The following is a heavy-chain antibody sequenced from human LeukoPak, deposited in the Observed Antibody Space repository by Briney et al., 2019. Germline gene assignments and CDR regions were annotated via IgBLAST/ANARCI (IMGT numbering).Heavy chain of an antibody. J-gene: IGHJ4*02. D-gene: IGHD6-19*01. CDR3: ATKQWLAPPPDS. CDR2: INTDGTVT. Sequence: GGSLRLSCAASGFTFSKYWMLWVRQAPGKGLESVARINTDGTVTTYADSMKGRFTVSRDNADNTMFLQMNSVRDEDTAVYYCATKQWLAPPPDSWGQGTQVTVSS. CDR1: GFTFSKYW. V-gene: IGHV3-74*01.